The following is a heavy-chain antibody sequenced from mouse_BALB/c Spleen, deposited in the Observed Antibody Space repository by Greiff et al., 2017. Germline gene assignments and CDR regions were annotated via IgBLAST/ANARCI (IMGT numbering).Heavy chain of an antibody. CDR1: GFTFSSYT. CDR2: ISSGGSYT. D-gene: IGHD1-1*01. CDR3: TREDYGSSHAWFAY. V-gene: IGHV5-6-4*01. Sequence: EVKLVESGGGLVKPGGSLKLSCAASGFTFSSYTMSWVRQTPEKRLEWVATISSGGSYTYYPDSVKGRFTISRDNAKNTLYLQMSSLKSEDTAMYYCTREDYGSSHAWFAYWGQGTLVTVSA. J-gene: IGHJ3*01.